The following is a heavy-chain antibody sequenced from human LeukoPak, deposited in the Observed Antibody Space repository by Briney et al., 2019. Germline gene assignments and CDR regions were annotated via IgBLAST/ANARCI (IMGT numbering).Heavy chain of an antibody. V-gene: IGHV1-2*06. J-gene: IGHJ4*02. CDR3: AKGRDGYNPDY. CDR2: INPNSGGT. Sequence: ASVKVSCKASGYTFTGYQIHWVRQAPGQGLEWMGRINPNSGGTNYAQKFQGRVTMTRDTSINTAYMELSRLRSDDTAVYYCAKGRDGYNPDYWGQGTLVTVSS. D-gene: IGHD5-24*01. CDR1: GYTFTGYQ.